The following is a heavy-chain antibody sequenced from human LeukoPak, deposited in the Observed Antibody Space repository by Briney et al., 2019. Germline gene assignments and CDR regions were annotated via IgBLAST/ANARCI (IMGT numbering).Heavy chain of an antibody. CDR1: GGSLSGYY. V-gene: IGHV4-34*01. D-gene: IGHD2-2*01. CDR3: ACQMSGTSVSF. J-gene: IGHJ4*02. CDR2: INHSGST. Sequence: SETLSLTCGVYGGSLSGYYWSWIRQPPGKGLEWIGEINHSGSTNYNPSLKSRVTISLDTSKNQFSLKLDSVTTTDTAVYYCACQMSGTSVSFWGQGTLVTVSS.